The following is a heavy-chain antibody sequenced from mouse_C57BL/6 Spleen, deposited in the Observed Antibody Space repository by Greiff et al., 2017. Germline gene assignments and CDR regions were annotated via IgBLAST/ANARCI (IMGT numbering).Heavy chain of an antibody. D-gene: IGHD3-2*02. J-gene: IGHJ4*01. V-gene: IGHV1-15*01. CDR1: GYTFTDYE. CDR3: ARQLSREAMDY. CDR2: IDPETGGT. Sequence: QVQLQQSGAELVRPGASVTLSCKASGYTFTDYEMHWVKQTPVHGLEWIGAIDPETGGTAYNQKFKGKAILTADTSSSTAYMQLSSLTYEDSAVYDCARQLSREAMDYWGQGTSVTVSS.